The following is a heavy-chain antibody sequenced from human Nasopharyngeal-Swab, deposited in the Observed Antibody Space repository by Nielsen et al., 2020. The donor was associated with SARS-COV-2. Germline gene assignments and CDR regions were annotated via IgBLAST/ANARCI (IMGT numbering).Heavy chain of an antibody. D-gene: IGHD1-26*01. CDR2: IKQDGSEK. V-gene: IGHV3-7*01. Sequence: GESLKISCAASGFTFSSYWMSWVRQAPGKGLEWVANIKQDGSEKYYVDSVKGRFTISRDNAKNSLYLQMNSLRDEDTAVYYCARESGYSGSGIDYWGQGTLVTVSS. J-gene: IGHJ4*02. CDR3: ARESGYSGSGIDY. CDR1: GFTFSSYW.